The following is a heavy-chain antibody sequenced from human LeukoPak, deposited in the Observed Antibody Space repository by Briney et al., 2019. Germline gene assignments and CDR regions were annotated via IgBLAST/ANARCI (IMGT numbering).Heavy chain of an antibody. CDR2: INPSGGST. CDR1: GYSFTSYY. D-gene: IGHD6-6*01. CDR3: ARDQRSSWDTDAFAI. J-gene: IGHJ3*02. V-gene: IGHV1-46*01. Sequence: ASVKVSCKASGYSFTSYYMHWVRQAPGQGLEWMGIINPSGGSTSYAQKFQGRVTMTRDTSTSTVYMELSSLRSEDTAVYYCARDQRSSWDTDAFAIWGQRTMVTVSS.